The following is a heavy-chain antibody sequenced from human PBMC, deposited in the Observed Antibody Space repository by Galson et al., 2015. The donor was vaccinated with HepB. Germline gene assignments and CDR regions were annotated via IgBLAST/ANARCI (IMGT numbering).Heavy chain of an antibody. D-gene: IGHD3-22*01. CDR1: GFTFSSYS. V-gene: IGHV3-21*01. Sequence: SLRLSCAASGFTFSSYSMNWVRQAPGKGLEWVSSISSSSSYIYYADSVKGRFTISRDNAKNSLYLQMNSLRAEDTAVYYCARCPPRHYYDSSGYYYEPAFDILCQGTMVTVSS. CDR3: ARCPPRHYYDSSGYYYEPAFDI. CDR2: ISSSSSYI. J-gene: IGHJ3*02.